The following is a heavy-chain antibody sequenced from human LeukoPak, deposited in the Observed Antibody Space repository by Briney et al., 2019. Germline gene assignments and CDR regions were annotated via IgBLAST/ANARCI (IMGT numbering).Heavy chain of an antibody. J-gene: IGHJ5*02. CDR1: GGSISSGSYY. CDR3: ATTLDWFDP. Sequence: SETLSLTCTVSGGSISSGSYYWSWIRQPAGKGLEWIGRIYTSGSTNYNPSLKSRVTISVDTSKNQFSLKLSSVTAADTAEYYCATTLDWFDPWGQGTLVTVSS. V-gene: IGHV4-61*02. CDR2: IYTSGST. D-gene: IGHD1-1*01.